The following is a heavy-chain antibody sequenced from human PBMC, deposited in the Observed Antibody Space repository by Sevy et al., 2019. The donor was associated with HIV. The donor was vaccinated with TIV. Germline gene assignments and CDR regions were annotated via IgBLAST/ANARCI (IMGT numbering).Heavy chain of an antibody. Sequence: GGSLRLSCAASGFTFSSYAMHWVRQAPGKGLEWVAVISYDGSNKYYADSVKGRFTISRDNSKNTLYLQMNSLRAEDTAVYYCARDLPSSSWGGYYYYGMDVWRQGTTVTVSS. CDR2: ISYDGSNK. J-gene: IGHJ6*02. CDR3: ARDLPSSSWGGYYYYGMDV. D-gene: IGHD6-13*01. CDR1: GFTFSSYA. V-gene: IGHV3-30-3*01.